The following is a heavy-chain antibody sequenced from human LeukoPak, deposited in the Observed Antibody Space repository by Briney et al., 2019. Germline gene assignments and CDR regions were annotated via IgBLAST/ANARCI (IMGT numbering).Heavy chain of an antibody. J-gene: IGHJ4*02. CDR1: GGSISSYY. V-gene: IGHV4-39*07. D-gene: IGHD2-15*01. CDR2: IYYSGST. Sequence: PSETLSLTCTVSGGSISSYYWGWIRQPPGKGLEWIGSIYYSGSTYYNPSLKSRLTISVDQSKNQFSLKLNSVTAADTAVYYCARAFLVGYSPEEYFFDYWGQGTLVTVSS. CDR3: ARAFLVGYSPEEYFFDY.